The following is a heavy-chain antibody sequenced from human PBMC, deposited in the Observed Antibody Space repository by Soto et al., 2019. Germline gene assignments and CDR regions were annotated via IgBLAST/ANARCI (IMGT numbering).Heavy chain of an antibody. D-gene: IGHD6-13*01. CDR2: ISYDGSNK. V-gene: IGHV3-30-3*01. CDR1: GFTFSSYA. CDR3: ARNGKQQLGFFDY. J-gene: IGHJ4*02. Sequence: HPGGSLRLSCAASGFTFSSYAMHWVRQAPGKGLEWVAVISYDGSNKYYADSVKGRFTISRDNSKNTLYLQMNSLRAEDTAVYYCARNGKQQLGFFDYWGQGTLVTVSS.